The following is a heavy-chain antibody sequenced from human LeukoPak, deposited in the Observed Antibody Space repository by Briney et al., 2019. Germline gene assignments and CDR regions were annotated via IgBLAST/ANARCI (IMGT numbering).Heavy chain of an antibody. CDR3: ARDRGWRSYFDY. CDR1: GFTFSSYE. J-gene: IGHJ4*02. V-gene: IGHV3-48*03. Sequence: GSLRLSCAASGFTFSSYEMNWVRQAPGKGLEWVSHISSSGSTIYYADSVKGRFTISRDNAKNSLYLQMNSLRAEDTAVYYCARDRGWRSYFDYWGQGTLVTVSS. D-gene: IGHD3-10*01. CDR2: ISSSGSTI.